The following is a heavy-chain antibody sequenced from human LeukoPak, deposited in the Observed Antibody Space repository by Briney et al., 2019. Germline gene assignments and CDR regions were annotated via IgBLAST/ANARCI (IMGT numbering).Heavy chain of an antibody. CDR3: ARGFSVFGVVTEYFDY. V-gene: IGHV1-8*03. J-gene: IGHJ4*02. Sequence: ASVKVSCKASGYTFTSYDINWVRQAPGQGLEWMGWMNTNSGNTGYAQKFQGRVTITRNTSISTAYMELSSLRSEDTAVYYCARGFSVFGVVTEYFDYWGQGTLVTVSS. CDR1: GYTFTSYD. CDR2: MNTNSGNT. D-gene: IGHD3-3*01.